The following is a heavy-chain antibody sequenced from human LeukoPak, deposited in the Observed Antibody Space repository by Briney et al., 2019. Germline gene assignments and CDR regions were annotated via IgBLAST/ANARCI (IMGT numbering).Heavy chain of an antibody. CDR1: GFTFSSYS. D-gene: IGHD3-9*01. CDR3: ARTYDILTGPFDY. J-gene: IGHJ4*02. V-gene: IGHV3-21*01. CDR2: ISSSSSYI. Sequence: GGSLRLSCAASGFTFSSYSMNWVRQAPGKGLEWVSSISSSSSYIYYADSVKGRFTISRVNAKNSLYLQMNSLRAEDTAVYYCARTYDILTGPFDYWGQGTLVTVSS.